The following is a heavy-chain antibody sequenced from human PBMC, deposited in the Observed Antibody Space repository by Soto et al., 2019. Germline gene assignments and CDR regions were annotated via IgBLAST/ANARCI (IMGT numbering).Heavy chain of an antibody. CDR3: ARDPSSYGYN. J-gene: IGHJ4*02. V-gene: IGHV3-21*01. CDR1: GFTFSSYS. CDR2: ISSSSSYI. D-gene: IGHD5-18*01. Sequence: EVQLVESGGGLVKPGGSLRLSCAASGFTFSSYSMNWVRQAPGKGLEWVSSISSSSSYIYYADSVKGRFTISRDNAKNSLYLQMNSLGAEDTAVYYCARDPSSYGYNWGQGTLVTVSS.